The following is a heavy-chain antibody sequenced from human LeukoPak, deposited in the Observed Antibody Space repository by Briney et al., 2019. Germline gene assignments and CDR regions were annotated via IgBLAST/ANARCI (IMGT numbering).Heavy chain of an antibody. CDR3: AKGYTGYDFGWFDP. Sequence: SVKVSCKASGGTFSSYAISWVRQAPGQGLEWMGIINPSGGSTTYAQKFQGRVTITADRSTSTAYMELSSLRSEDTAVYYCAKGYTGYDFGWFDPWGQGTLVTVSS. D-gene: IGHD5-12*01. CDR1: GGTFSSYA. J-gene: IGHJ5*02. V-gene: IGHV1-69*04. CDR2: INPSGGST.